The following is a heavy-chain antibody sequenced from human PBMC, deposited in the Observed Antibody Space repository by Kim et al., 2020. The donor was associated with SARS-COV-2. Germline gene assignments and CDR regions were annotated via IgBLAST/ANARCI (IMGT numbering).Heavy chain of an antibody. CDR2: ISTGGTAI. Sequence: GGSLRLSCAASGFTFSTHNMNWVRQAPGKGLEWISYISTGGTAIYVADSVKGRFTISRDNAKNSLYLQMNSLSVDDTAVYYCVRRIDFWCQGILVAVSS. CDR3: VRRIDF. CDR1: GFTFSTHN. J-gene: IGHJ4*02. V-gene: IGHV3-48*04.